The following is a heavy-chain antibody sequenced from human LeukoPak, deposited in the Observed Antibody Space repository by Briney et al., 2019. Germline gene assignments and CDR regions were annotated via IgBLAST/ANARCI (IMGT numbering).Heavy chain of an antibody. V-gene: IGHV4-59*01. J-gene: IGHJ4*02. CDR1: GGSIRSYY. CDR2: IYYSGST. CDR3: ARAGILTGYAFDY. D-gene: IGHD3-9*01. Sequence: SETLSLTCTVSGGSIRSYYWSWIRQPPGKGLEWIGYIYYSGSTNYNPSLKSRVSISVDTSKNQFSLKLSSVTAADTAVYYCARAGILTGYAFDYWGQGTLVTVSS.